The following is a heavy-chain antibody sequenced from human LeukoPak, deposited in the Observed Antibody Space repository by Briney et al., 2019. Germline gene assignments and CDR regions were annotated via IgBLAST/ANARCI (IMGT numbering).Heavy chain of an antibody. V-gene: IGHV4-39*07. CDR2: IYYSGIP. J-gene: IGHJ4*02. CDR3: ARSAEGDITLTLVVIKSFDY. D-gene: IGHD3-22*01. CDR1: RGSLSSSSYY. Sequence: SETLSHTCTVSRGSLSSSSYYWGWIRQPPGKGREWIGSIYYSGIPDYNPSLKSRITMSGATSKNQFYLKLSSVTAADTAVYYCARSAEGDITLTLVVIKSFDYWGQGTLVTVSS.